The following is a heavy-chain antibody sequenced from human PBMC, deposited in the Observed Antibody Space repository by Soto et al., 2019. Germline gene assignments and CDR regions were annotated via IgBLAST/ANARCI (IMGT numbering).Heavy chain of an antibody. CDR2: MNPNSGNT. Sequence: ASVKVSCKASGYTFTSYDINWVRQATGQGLEWMGWMNPNSGNTGYAQKFQGRATMTRNTSISTAYMELSSLRSEDTAVYYCARGPTYYDILTGYPPGYMDVWGKGTTVTVSS. CDR3: ARGPTYYDILTGYPPGYMDV. J-gene: IGHJ6*03. V-gene: IGHV1-8*01. D-gene: IGHD3-9*01. CDR1: GYTFTSYD.